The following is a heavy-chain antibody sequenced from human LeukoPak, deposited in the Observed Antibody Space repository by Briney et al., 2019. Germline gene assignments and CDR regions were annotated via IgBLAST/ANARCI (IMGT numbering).Heavy chain of an antibody. D-gene: IGHD2-8*01. CDR1: GFTFSSYA. V-gene: IGHV3-23*01. CDR3: ARGGYCTNGVCYSDAFDI. J-gene: IGHJ3*02. CDR2: ISGSGGST. Sequence: GGSLRLSCAASGFTFSSYAMSWVRQAPGKGLEWVSAISGSGGSTYYADSVKGRFTISRDNAKNSLYLQMNSLRAEDTAVYYCARGGYCTNGVCYSDAFDIWGQGTMVTVSS.